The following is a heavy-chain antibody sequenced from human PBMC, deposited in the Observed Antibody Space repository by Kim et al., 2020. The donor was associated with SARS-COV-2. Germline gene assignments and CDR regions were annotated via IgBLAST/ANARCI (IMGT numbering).Heavy chain of an antibody. CDR3: AKRGELYNCDGSGYYFYFDY. CDR1: GFTFSNYA. J-gene: IGHJ4*02. V-gene: IGHV3-23*03. CDR2: IYSGGTST. D-gene: IGHD3-22*01. Sequence: GGSLRLSCAASGFTFSNYAMTWVRQAPGKGLEWVSLIYSGGTSTYYADSVKGRFTISRDNSKNTLYLQMNSLRAEDTAVYYCAKRGELYNCDGSGYYFYFDYWGQGTLVTVSS.